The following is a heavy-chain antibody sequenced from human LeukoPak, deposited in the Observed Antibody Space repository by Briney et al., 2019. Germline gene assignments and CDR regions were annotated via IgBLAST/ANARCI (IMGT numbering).Heavy chain of an antibody. CDR1: GGSISSSNW. D-gene: IGHD3-9*01. V-gene: IGHV4-4*02. CDR2: IYHSGST. CDR3: AKDPYYDILTGYYSPPREGRDWFDP. J-gene: IGHJ5*02. Sequence: SETLSLTCAVSGGSISSSNWWSWVRQPPGKGLEWIGEIYHSGSTNYNPSLKSRVTISVDKSKNQFSLKLSSVTAEDTAVYYCAKDPYYDILTGYYSPPREGRDWFDPWGQGTLVTVSS.